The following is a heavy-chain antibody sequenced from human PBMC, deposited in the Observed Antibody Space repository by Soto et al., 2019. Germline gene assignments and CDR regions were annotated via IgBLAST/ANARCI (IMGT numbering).Heavy chain of an antibody. Sequence: SSVKVSCKAYGFTFTSSAVQWVRQARGQRLEWIGWIVVGSGNTNYAQKFQERVTITRDMSTSTAYMELSSLRSEDTAVYYCAASRGVGATDYWVQGTLVTVSS. CDR1: GFTFTSSA. CDR3: AASRGVGATDY. CDR2: IVVGSGNT. J-gene: IGHJ4*02. V-gene: IGHV1-58*01. D-gene: IGHD1-26*01.